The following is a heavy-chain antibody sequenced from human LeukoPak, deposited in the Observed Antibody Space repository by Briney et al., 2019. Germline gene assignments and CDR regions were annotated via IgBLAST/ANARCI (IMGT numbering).Heavy chain of an antibody. CDR2: IYYTGKI. CDR3: VRRDTGWNYFDY. Sequence: PSETLSLTCAVSGGSINSHYWGWIRQPPGKGLQWIGDIYYTGKINYNPSLKSRVTITLDTSRDHLSLNLTSVLAADTAIYYCVRRDTGWNYFDYWGQGILVTVSS. D-gene: IGHD6-19*01. V-gene: IGHV4-59*08. J-gene: IGHJ4*02. CDR1: GGSINSHY.